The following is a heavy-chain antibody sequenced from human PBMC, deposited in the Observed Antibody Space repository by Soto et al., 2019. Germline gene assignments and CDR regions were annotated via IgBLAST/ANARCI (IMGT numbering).Heavy chain of an antibody. CDR1: GFTFSSYG. D-gene: IGHD3-22*01. J-gene: IGHJ4*02. V-gene: IGHV3-30*18. CDR3: AKDSSLYDSSGYYYGGPDY. CDR2: ISYDGSNK. Sequence: PGGSLRLSCAASGFTFSSYGMHWVRQAPGKGLEWVAVISYDGSNKYYADSVKGRFTISRDNSKNTLYLQMNSLRAEDTAVYYCAKDSSLYDSSGYYYGGPDYWGQGTLVTVPQ.